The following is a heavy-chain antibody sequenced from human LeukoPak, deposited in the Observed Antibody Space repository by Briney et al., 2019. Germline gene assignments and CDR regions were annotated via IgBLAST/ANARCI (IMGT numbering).Heavy chain of an antibody. CDR1: GFTLSKDD. D-gene: IGHD2-15*01. J-gene: IGHJ2*01. V-gene: IGHV3-13*01. CDR2: IGVTGDT. Sequence: GGPLKLSCAASGFTLSKDDFHGARKAPGKGLEWVAAIGVTGDTYYAHSVKGRFAISREDAANSLYLQMRSLGAGDTALYYCTKVFCGSRAACAGGSFYEFWGRGALVNVSS. CDR3: TKVFCGSRAACAGGSFYEF.